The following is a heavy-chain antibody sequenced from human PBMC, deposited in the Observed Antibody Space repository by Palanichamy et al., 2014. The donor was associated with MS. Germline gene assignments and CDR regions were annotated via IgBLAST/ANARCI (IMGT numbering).Heavy chain of an antibody. V-gene: IGHV3-48*03. D-gene: IGHD3-10*01. J-gene: IGHJ4*02. Sequence: EAQQVESGGALVQPGGSLRLSCTASGFTFSSYEMNWVRQAPGKGLEWVSYIDYGGTTTYYADFAKGRFTISRDNAKNPPHLQMNSLRAEDTAVYYCVRDQHTSGTFGDFWGQGILVTVSS. CDR2: IDYGGTTT. CDR1: GFTFSSYE. CDR3: VRDQHTSGTFGDF.